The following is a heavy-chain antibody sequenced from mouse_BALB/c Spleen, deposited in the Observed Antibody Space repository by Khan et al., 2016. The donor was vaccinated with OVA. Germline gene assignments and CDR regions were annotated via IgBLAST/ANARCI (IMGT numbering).Heavy chain of an antibody. J-gene: IGHJ3*01. CDR3: VREGAYYRSDGWFAY. CDR1: GYTFTTYT. V-gene: IGHV1-4*01. D-gene: IGHD2-14*01. CDR2: IIPSNDYT. Sequence: VQLQQSGAELARPGASVKMSCKASGYTFTTYTIHWVKQRPGQGLEWIGYIIPSNDYTNYNQKFKDGATLTAEKSSSTAYMQLSSLTSEDSAVYYCVREGAYYRSDGWFAYWGQGTLVTVSA.